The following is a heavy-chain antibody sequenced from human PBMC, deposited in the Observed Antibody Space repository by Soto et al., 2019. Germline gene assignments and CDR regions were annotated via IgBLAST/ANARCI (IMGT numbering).Heavy chain of an antibody. Sequence: EVQLVESGGGLVQPGGSLRLSCAASGFTFSSHAMTWVRQSPGKGLEWVSFISSTSSTKDYADSVKGRFTISRDNAKNSLYLQMNSLRDGDTAVYYCARRITMVRGPYYYYGMDVWGQGTTGTVSS. D-gene: IGHD3-10*01. CDR1: GFTFSSHA. V-gene: IGHV3-48*02. CDR3: ARRITMVRGPYYYYGMDV. CDR2: ISSTSSTK. J-gene: IGHJ6*02.